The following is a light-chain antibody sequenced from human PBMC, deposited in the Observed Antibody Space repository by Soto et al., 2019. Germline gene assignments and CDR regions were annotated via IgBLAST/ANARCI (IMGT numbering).Light chain of an antibody. V-gene: IGKV1-5*03. CDR3: QQYNNWS. CDR2: RAS. Sequence: DIQMTQSPSTLSASVGYRFTITCRASQTISTWLAWYQQKPGKAPKLLIYRASSLESGVPSRFSGSGSGTEFTLTISSLQPDDFATYYCQQYNNWSFGQGTRLEIK. CDR1: QTISTW. J-gene: IGKJ5*01.